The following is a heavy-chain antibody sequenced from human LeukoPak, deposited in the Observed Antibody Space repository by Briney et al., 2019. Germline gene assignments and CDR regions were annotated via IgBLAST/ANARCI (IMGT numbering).Heavy chain of an antibody. D-gene: IGHD4-23*01. Sequence: GGSLRLSCATSGFTFSNYEMNWVRQAPGKGLEWVSYISYSGNSIYYADSVKGRFTISRDNAKNSLYLQMLSLRAEDTAVYYCAKDIYGGSWPNDYWGQGTLVTVSS. V-gene: IGHV3-48*03. CDR3: AKDIYGGSWPNDY. J-gene: IGHJ4*02. CDR1: GFTFSNYE. CDR2: ISYSGNSI.